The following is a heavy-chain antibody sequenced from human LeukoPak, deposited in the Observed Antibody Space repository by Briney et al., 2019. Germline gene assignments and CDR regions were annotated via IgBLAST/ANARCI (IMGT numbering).Heavy chain of an antibody. J-gene: IGHJ5*02. CDR1: GYTFTGYY. Sequence: GASVKVSCKASGYTFTGYYMHWVRQAPGQGLEWMGWINPNSGGTNYAQKFQGRVTMTRDTSISTAYVELSRLRSDDTAVYYCARESSRDIVVVPAAPGNWFDPWGQGTLVTVSS. CDR3: ARESSRDIVVVPAAPGNWFDP. CDR2: INPNSGGT. D-gene: IGHD2-2*01. V-gene: IGHV1-2*02.